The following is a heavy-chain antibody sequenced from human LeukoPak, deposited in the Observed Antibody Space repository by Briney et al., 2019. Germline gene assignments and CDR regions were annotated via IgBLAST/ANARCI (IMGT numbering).Heavy chain of an antibody. CDR1: GYTFTSYG. D-gene: IGHD5-12*01. V-gene: IGHV1-69*04. CDR2: IIPILDIA. Sequence: SVKVSCKASGYTFTSYGISWVRQAPGQGLEWMGRIIPILDIANYAQKFQGRVTITADKSTSTAYMELSSLRSEDTAVYYCARDSYTVATPFDYWGQGTLVTVSS. J-gene: IGHJ4*02. CDR3: ARDSYTVATPFDY.